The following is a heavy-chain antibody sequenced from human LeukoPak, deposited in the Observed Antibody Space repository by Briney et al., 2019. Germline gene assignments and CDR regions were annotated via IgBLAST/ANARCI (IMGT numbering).Heavy chain of an antibody. CDR1: GYTFISYN. CDR3: ARGADDYGDPYYFDY. CDR2: MSPSSGDT. Sequence: ASVKVSCKATGYTFISYNIHWVRPASGQGLAWMGWMSPSSGDTGYAQRFRGRVTMTRDTSINAAYMELSSLTSEDTAVYYCARGADDYGDPYYFDYWGQGTLVTVSS. D-gene: IGHD4-17*01. V-gene: IGHV1-8*01. J-gene: IGHJ4*02.